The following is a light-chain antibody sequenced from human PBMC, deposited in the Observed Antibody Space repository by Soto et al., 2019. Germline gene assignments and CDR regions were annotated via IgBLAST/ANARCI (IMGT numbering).Light chain of an antibody. CDR3: SSYTSSSTLVV. CDR2: EVS. J-gene: IGLJ2*01. Sequence: QSALTQPASVSGPPGQSITISCTGTSSDVGGYNYVSWYQQHPGKAPKLMIYEVSHRPSGGSNRFSGSKSGNTASLTISGLQSEDEAEYYCSSYTSSSTLVVFGGGTKLTVL. V-gene: IGLV2-14*01. CDR1: SSDVGGYNY.